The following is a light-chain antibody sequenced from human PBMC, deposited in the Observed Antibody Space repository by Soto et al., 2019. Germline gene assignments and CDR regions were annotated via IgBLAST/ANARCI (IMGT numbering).Light chain of an antibody. CDR3: CSYAGSYTYV. V-gene: IGLV2-11*01. CDR2: SVS. J-gene: IGLJ1*01. CDR1: SSDVGGHNY. Sequence: QSVLTRPRSVSGSPGQSVTISCTGTSSDVGGHNYVSWYQQYPGKAPKLLLSSVSKRPSGVPDRFSGSKSGNTASLTISGLQAEDEADYYCCSYAGSYTYVFGTGTKVTVL.